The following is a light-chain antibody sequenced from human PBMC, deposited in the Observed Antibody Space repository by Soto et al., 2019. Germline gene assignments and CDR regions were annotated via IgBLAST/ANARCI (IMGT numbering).Light chain of an antibody. CDR2: AAS. V-gene: IGKV1-39*01. CDR1: QSVSGW. Sequence: DIQLTQSPSTLSASVGDTVTVTCLASQSVSGWLAWYQQKPGEAPKLLIYAASSLQSGVPSRFSGSGSGTDFTLTISSLQPEDFATYYCQQSYSTPITFGQGTRLEIK. J-gene: IGKJ5*01. CDR3: QQSYSTPIT.